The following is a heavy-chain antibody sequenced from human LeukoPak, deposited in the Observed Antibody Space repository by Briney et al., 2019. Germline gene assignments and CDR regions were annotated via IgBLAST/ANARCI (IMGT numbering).Heavy chain of an antibody. CDR3: AKDLSLSELERYCSSTSCYGSPGMDV. Sequence: GRSLRLSCAASGFTFSSYGMHWVRQAPGKGLEWVAVISYDGSNKYYADSLKGRFNISRENSKNKLYLQMNRLRAEDTAVYYCAKDLSLSELERYCSSTSCYGSPGMDVWGQGTTVTVSS. V-gene: IGHV3-30*18. CDR1: GFTFSSYG. D-gene: IGHD2-2*01. CDR2: ISYDGSNK. J-gene: IGHJ6*02.